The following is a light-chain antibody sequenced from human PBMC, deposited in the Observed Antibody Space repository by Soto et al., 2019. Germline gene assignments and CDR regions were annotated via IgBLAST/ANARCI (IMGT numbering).Light chain of an antibody. V-gene: IGLV2-8*01. CDR1: SSGVGGYNY. CDR2: EVS. Sequence: QSALTQPPSASGSPGQSVTISCTGTSSGVGGYNYVSWYQQHPGKAPKLMIYEVSKRPSGVPDRFSGSKSGNTASLTVSGLQAEDEADYYCSSYAGSNNIYVFGTGTKVTVL. J-gene: IGLJ1*01. CDR3: SSYAGSNNIYV.